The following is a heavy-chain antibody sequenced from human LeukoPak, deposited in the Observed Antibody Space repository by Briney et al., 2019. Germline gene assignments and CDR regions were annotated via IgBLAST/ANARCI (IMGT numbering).Heavy chain of an antibody. CDR2: ISSSGSTI. Sequence: AGGSLRLSCAASGFTFSSYWMSWVRQAPGKGLEWVSYISSSGSTIYYADSVKGRFTISRDNAKNSLYLQMNSLRAEDTAVYYCAGGYYDSSGYVYWGQGTLVTVSS. J-gene: IGHJ4*02. V-gene: IGHV3-48*04. D-gene: IGHD3-22*01. CDR1: GFTFSSYW. CDR3: AGGYYDSSGYVY.